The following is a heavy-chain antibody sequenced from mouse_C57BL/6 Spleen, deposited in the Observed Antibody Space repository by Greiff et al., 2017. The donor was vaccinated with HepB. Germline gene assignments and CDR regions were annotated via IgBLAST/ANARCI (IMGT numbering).Heavy chain of an antibody. V-gene: IGHV1-64*01. CDR2: IHPNSGST. CDR1: GYTFTSYW. Sequence: QVQLQQSGAELVKPGASVKLSCKASGYTFTSYWMHWVKQRPGQGLEWIGMIHPNSGSTNYNEKFKSKATLTVDKSSSTAYMQLSSLTSEDSAVYYCARSGEESYFDYWGQGTTLTVSS. D-gene: IGHD3-1*01. J-gene: IGHJ2*01. CDR3: ARSGEESYFDY.